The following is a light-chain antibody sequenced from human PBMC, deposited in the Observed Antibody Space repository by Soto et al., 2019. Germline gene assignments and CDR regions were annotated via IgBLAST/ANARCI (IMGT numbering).Light chain of an antibody. Sequence: EIVMTQSPATLSLSPGERATLSCRASQSVSSNLAWYQQRPGQAPRLLIFGASTRATGFPARFSGSGSGTEFTLTISSLQSEDFAVYYCQQYKDWPHTFGQGTKVDI. J-gene: IGKJ1*01. V-gene: IGKV3-15*01. CDR2: GAS. CDR1: QSVSSN. CDR3: QQYKDWPHT.